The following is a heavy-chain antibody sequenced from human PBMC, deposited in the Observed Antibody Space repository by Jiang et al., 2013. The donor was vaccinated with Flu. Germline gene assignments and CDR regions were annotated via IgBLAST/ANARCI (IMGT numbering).Heavy chain of an antibody. V-gene: IGHV4-59*01. Sequence: GPGLVKPSETLSLTCTVSGGSISSYYWSWIRQPPGKGLEWIGYIYYSGSTNYNPSLKSRVTISVDTSKNQFSLKLSSVTAADTAVYYCARGLSGGAYFDYWGQGTLVTVSS. J-gene: IGHJ4*02. CDR2: IYYSGST. D-gene: IGHD3-16*02. CDR3: ARGLSGGAYFDY. CDR1: GGSISSYY.